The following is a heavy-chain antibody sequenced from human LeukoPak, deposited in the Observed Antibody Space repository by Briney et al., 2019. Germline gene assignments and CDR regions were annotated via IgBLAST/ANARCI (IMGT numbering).Heavy chain of an antibody. CDR3: ARDRTVKVVPAAEIDY. CDR2: ISSSSSYI. V-gene: IGHV3-21*01. J-gene: IGHJ4*02. D-gene: IGHD2-2*01. CDR1: GFTFSSYS. Sequence: PGGSLRLSCAASGFTFSSYSMNWVRQAPGKGLEWVSSISSSSSYIYYADSVKGRFTISRDNAKNSLYLQMNSLRAEDTAVYYCARDRTVKVVPAAEIDYRGQGTLVTVSS.